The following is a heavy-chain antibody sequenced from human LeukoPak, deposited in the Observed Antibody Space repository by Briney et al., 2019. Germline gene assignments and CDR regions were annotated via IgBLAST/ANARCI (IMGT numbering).Heavy chain of an antibody. CDR2: IYSTGST. V-gene: IGHV4-4*07. J-gene: IGHJ4*02. CDR1: GGSISSYY. Sequence: PSETLSLTCTVSGGSISSYYWSWIRQPAGKGLEWIGRIYSTGSTNYNPSLKSRVTMSVDTSKNQFSLRLRSVTAADTAVYYCAREASSGGQWLAYFDYWGPGTLVTVSS. D-gene: IGHD6-19*01. CDR3: AREASSGGQWLAYFDY.